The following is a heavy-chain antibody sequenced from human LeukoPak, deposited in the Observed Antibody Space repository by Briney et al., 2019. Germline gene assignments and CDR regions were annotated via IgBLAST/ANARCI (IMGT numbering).Heavy chain of an antibody. CDR3: ARRDSSGYYYDTFDY. V-gene: IGHV5-51*01. CDR2: IYPGDSDT. J-gene: IGHJ4*02. CDR1: GYSFTSYW. D-gene: IGHD3-22*01. Sequence: GESLKISCKGSGYSFTSYWIGWVRQMPGKSLEWMGIIYPGDSDTRYSPSFQGQVTISADKSISTAYLQWSSLKASDTAMYYCARRDSSGYYYDTFDYWGQGTLVTVSS.